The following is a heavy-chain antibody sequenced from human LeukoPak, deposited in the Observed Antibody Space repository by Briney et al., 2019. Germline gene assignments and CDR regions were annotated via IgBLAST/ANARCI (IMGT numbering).Heavy chain of an antibody. CDR1: GYTFTSYY. Sequence: ASVKVSCKASGYTFTSYYMHWVRQAPGQGLEWMGIINPSGGSTSYAQKFQGRVTMTTDTSTSIAYMELRSLRSDDTAVYYCARNVGYPPKPDYWGQGTLVTVSS. J-gene: IGHJ4*02. CDR3: ARNVGYPPKPDY. CDR2: INPSGGST. V-gene: IGHV1-46*01. D-gene: IGHD5-12*01.